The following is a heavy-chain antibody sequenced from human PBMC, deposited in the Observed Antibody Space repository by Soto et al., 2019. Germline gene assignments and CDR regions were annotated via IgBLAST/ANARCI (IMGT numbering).Heavy chain of an antibody. V-gene: IGHV1-18*01. J-gene: IGHJ1*01. D-gene: IGHD1-26*01. CDR2: ISAYNGNT. CDR3: ARDGSGSYYGYLLYD. Sequence: ASVKVSCKASGYTFTSYGISWVRQAPGQGLEWMGWISAYNGNTNYAQKLQGRVTMTTDTSTSTAYMELRSLRSDDTAVYYCARDGSGSYYGYLLYDWGQGTLVTVAS. CDR1: GYTFTSYG.